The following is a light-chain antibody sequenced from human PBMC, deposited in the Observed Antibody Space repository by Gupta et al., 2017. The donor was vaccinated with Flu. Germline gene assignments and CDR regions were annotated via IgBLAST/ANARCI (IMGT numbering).Light chain of an antibody. V-gene: IGKV3-15*01. CDR2: GAS. CDR3: QQDQNCPWT. CDR1: QSVSSD. Sequence: PATLSVSPGERATLSCRASQSVSSDLAWFRQEPGQAPRLLIFGASTRATGVPARFSGSGFGTEFTLTISSLQSDDFAVYCCQQDQNCPWTFGQGTKVEIK. J-gene: IGKJ1*01.